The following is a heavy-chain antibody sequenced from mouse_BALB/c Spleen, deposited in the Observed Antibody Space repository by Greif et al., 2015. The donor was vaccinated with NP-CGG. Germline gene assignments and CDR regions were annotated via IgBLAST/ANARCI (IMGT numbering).Heavy chain of an antibody. CDR2: ILPGSGST. Sequence: QVQLQQSGAELMKPGASVKISCKATGYTFSSYWIEWVKQRPGHGLEWIGEILPGSGSTNYNEKFKGKATFTADTSSNTSYMQLSSLTSEDSAVYYCAVGEYGNLYAMDYWGQGTSVTVSS. V-gene: IGHV1-9*01. CDR3: AVGEYGNLYAMDY. D-gene: IGHD2-10*02. CDR1: GYTFSSYW. J-gene: IGHJ4*01.